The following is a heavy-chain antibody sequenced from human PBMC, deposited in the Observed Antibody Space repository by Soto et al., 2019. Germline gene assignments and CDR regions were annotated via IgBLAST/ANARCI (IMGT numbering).Heavy chain of an antibody. CDR1: GFTFSSYG. J-gene: IGHJ4*02. CDR2: ISYDGSNK. Sequence: GGSLRLSCAASGFTFSSYGMHWVRQAPGKGLEWVAVISYDGSNKYYADSVKGRFTISRDNSKNTLYLQMNSLRAEDTAVYYCAKGDYGWGQGTLVTVSS. V-gene: IGHV3-30*18. D-gene: IGHD3-16*01. CDR3: AKGDYG.